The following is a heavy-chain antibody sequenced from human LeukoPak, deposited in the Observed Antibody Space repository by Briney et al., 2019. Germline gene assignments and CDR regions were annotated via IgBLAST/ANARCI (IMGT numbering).Heavy chain of an antibody. CDR1: GFTLTNAW. CDR2: IKGKADGRTP. D-gene: IGHD3/OR15-3a*01. J-gene: IGHJ4*02. V-gene: IGHV3-15*01. CDR3: TTDIWTSKSRDF. Sequence: GGSLRLSCAVSGFTLTNAWMNWVRRAPGKGLEWVGHIKGKADGRTPDYAAPVKGRFIISRDDSRNTVYLQMNSLKSEDTAVYYCTTDIWTSKSRDFWGQGTLVIVSS.